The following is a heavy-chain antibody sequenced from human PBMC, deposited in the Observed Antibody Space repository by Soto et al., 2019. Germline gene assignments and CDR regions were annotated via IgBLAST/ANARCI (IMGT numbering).Heavy chain of an antibody. V-gene: IGHV1-18*01. CDR1: GYTFISYG. CDR2: ISAYNGNT. Sequence: ASVKVSCKASGYTFISYGISWVRQAPGQGLEWMAWISAYNGNTNYAQNLQGRVTMTTDTSTSTADMELRSLRSDDTAVYYCARDQGLEWNGMDVWGQGTTVTVSS. D-gene: IGHD3-3*01. CDR3: ARDQGLEWNGMDV. J-gene: IGHJ6*02.